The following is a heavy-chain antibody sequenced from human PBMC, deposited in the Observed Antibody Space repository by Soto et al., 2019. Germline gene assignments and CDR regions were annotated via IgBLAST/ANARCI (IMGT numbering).Heavy chain of an antibody. V-gene: IGHV4-34*01. J-gene: IGHJ3*02. Sequence: SETLSLTCAVYGGSFSGYYWSWIRQPPGKGLEWIGEINHSGSTNYNPSLKSRVTISVDTSKNQFSLKLSSVTAADTAVYYCARGTQAMITFGGVISAFDIWGQGTMVTVSS. CDR1: GGSFSGYY. CDR2: INHSGST. CDR3: ARGTQAMITFGGVISAFDI. D-gene: IGHD3-16*02.